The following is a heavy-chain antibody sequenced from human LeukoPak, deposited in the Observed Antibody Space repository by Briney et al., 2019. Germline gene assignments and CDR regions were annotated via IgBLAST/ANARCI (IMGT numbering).Heavy chain of an antibody. CDR2: IRYDGSNK. V-gene: IGHV3-30*02. D-gene: IGHD1-14*01. Sequence: PGGSLRLSCAASGFTFSSYGMHWVRQAPGKGLEWVAFIRYDGSNKYYADSVKGRFTISRDNSKNTLYLQMNSLRAEDTAVYYCARGLPTTYYYYYMDVWGKGTTVTVSS. J-gene: IGHJ6*03. CDR3: ARGLPTTYYYYYMDV. CDR1: GFTFSSYG.